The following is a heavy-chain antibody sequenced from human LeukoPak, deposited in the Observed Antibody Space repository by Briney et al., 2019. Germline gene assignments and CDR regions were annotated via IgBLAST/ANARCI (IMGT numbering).Heavy chain of an antibody. D-gene: IGHD3-22*01. CDR3: AAGGGGSGYGGYYSDY. Sequence: ASVKVSCKASGYTFTTYGITWVRQSPGQGLEWMGWISPNNGNTNYAQNLQGRVTVTTDTSTNTAYMELRSLRSDDTAVYYCAAGGGGSGYGGYYSDYWGQGTQVAVSS. J-gene: IGHJ4*02. CDR1: GYTFTTYG. CDR2: ISPNNGNT. V-gene: IGHV1-18*01.